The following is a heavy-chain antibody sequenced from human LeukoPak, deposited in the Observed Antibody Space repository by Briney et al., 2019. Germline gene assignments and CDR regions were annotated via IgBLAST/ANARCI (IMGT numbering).Heavy chain of an antibody. Sequence: SETLSLTCTVSGGSISSYYWSWIRQPPGKGLEWIGEINHSGSTNYNPSLKSRVTISVDTSKNQFSLKLSSVTAADTAVYYCAIHVDTAMVTNWFDPWGQGTLVTVSS. CDR3: AIHVDTAMVTNWFDP. CDR1: GGSISSYY. V-gene: IGHV4-34*01. J-gene: IGHJ5*02. D-gene: IGHD5-18*01. CDR2: INHSGST.